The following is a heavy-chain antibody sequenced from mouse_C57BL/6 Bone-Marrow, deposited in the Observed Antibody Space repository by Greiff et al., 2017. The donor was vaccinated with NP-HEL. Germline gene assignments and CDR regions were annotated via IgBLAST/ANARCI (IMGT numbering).Heavy chain of an antibody. Sequence: DVKLVESGGDLVKPGGSLKLSCAASGFTFSSYGMSWVRQTPDKRLEWVATISSGGSYTYYPDSVKGRFTISRDNAKNTLYLQMGSLKSEDTAMYYCARPFDYGNYWYFDVWGTGTTVTVSS. V-gene: IGHV5-6*02. CDR1: GFTFSSYG. CDR2: ISSGGSYT. D-gene: IGHD2-1*01. J-gene: IGHJ1*03. CDR3: ARPFDYGNYWYFDV.